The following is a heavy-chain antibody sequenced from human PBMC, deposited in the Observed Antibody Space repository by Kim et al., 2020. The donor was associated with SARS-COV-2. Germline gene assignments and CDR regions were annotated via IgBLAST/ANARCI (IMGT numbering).Heavy chain of an antibody. J-gene: IGHJ6*02. CDR2: INHSGST. CDR1: GGSFSGYY. D-gene: IGHD3-9*01. CDR3: ARGPRPDILTGYYLYYYYYGMDV. V-gene: IGHV4-34*01. Sequence: SETLSLTCAVYGGSFSGYYWSWIRQPPGKGLEWIGEINHSGSTNYNPSLKSRVTISVDTSKNQFSLKLSSVTAADTAVYYCARGPRPDILTGYYLYYYYYGMDVWGQGTTVTVSS.